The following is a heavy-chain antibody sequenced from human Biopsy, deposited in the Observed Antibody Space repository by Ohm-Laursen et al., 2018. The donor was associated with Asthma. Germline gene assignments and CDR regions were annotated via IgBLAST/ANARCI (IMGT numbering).Heavy chain of an antibody. CDR2: ISVYNGNT. J-gene: IGHJ6*02. D-gene: IGHD3-10*01. Sequence: GASVKVSCKTSGYTFNSAGITWVRQAPGQGLEWMGWISVYNGNTKVAQKLQDRVTMITDTSTSTAYMELRSLRSDDTAVYFYVRAVDYSHYYGIDVWGQGTTVTVS. CDR3: VRAVDYSHYYGIDV. CDR1: GYTFNSAG. V-gene: IGHV1-18*01.